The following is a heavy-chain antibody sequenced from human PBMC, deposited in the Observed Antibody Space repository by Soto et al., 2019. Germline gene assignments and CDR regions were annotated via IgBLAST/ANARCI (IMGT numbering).Heavy chain of an antibody. D-gene: IGHD2-15*01. CDR3: ARVYCSGAGCYSIDY. J-gene: IGHJ4*02. CDR2: INPSGGST. CDR1: GYAFTSYH. V-gene: IGHV1-46*03. Sequence: QVQLVQSGAEVKKPGASVKVSCKASGYAFTSYHMHWVRQAPGQGLQWMGIINPSGGSTFYAQKFQGRVTMTRDTSTSTVYMDLSSLRSEDTAVYYCARVYCSGAGCYSIDYWGQGTLVTVSS.